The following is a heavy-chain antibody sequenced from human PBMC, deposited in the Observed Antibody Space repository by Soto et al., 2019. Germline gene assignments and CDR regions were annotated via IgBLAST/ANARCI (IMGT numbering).Heavy chain of an antibody. D-gene: IGHD3-3*01. CDR2: ISGSGGST. V-gene: IGHV3-23*01. CDR1: GFTFSSYA. J-gene: IGHJ6*03. Sequence: GGSLRLSCAASGFTFSSYAMSWVRQAPGKGLEWVSAISGSGGSTYYADSVKGRFTISRDNSKNTLYLQMNSLRAEDTAVYYCAKYDYDFWSGGPSRYYYYYYYMDVWGKGTTVTVSS. CDR3: AKYDYDFWSGGPSRYYYYYYYMDV.